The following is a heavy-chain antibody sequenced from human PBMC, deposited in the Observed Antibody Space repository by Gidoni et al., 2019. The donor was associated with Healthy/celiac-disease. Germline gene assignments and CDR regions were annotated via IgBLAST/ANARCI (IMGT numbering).Heavy chain of an antibody. J-gene: IGHJ4*02. CDR3: AIEGRGYSGYEGPFDY. CDR2: ISGSGGST. CDR1: GFTFSSSA. V-gene: IGHV3-23*01. D-gene: IGHD5-12*01. Sequence: EVQLLESGGGLVQPGGSLSLSCAASGFTFSSSAMSWVRQAPGKGLEWVSAISGSGGSTYYADSVKGRFTISRDNSKNTLYLQMNSLRAEDTAVYYCAIEGRGYSGYEGPFDYWGQGTLVTVSS.